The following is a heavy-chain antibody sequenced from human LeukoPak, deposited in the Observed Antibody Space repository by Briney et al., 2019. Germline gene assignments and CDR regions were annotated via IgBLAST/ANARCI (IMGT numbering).Heavy chain of an antibody. CDR1: PDTFTDYY. Sequence: ASVKVSCKASPDTFTDYYLHWVRQAPGQGPEWMGRINLNTGGTNYAHKFRDRVTMTRDTSISTAYMELGSLRSDDTAVYFCARETYFDTSGYPRQAFDVWGRGTMVSVSS. J-gene: IGHJ3*01. D-gene: IGHD3-22*01. CDR3: ARETYFDTSGYPRQAFDV. V-gene: IGHV1-2*06. CDR2: INLNTGGT.